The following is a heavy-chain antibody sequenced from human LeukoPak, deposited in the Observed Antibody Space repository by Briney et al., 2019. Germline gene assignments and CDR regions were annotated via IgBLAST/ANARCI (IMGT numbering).Heavy chain of an antibody. V-gene: IGHV3-23*01. CDR1: GFIFSNYA. J-gene: IGHJ1*01. CDR3: ARDRWSGNGNALQH. D-gene: IGHD3-3*01. CDR2: ISTGAGTT. Sequence: GGSLRLSCVAPGFIFSNYAMSWVRQAPGKGLEWVSGISTGAGTTYYADFVKGRFTLSRDDSKDTLSLQMNDLRADDTAVYYCARDRWSGNGNALQHWGQGTLVTVFS.